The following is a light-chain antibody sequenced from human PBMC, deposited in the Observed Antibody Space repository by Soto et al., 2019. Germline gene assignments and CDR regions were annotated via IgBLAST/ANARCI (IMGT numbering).Light chain of an antibody. CDR2: GNS. V-gene: IGLV1-40*01. J-gene: IGLJ2*01. CDR3: QSYDSSLPVV. CDR1: SSNIGSGYD. Sequence: QSVLTQPPSVSGAPGQRVTISCTGSSSNIGSGYDVHWYQQLPGTAPKLLIYGNSNRPSGVPDRFSGSKFGTSASLAITGLQAEDEADYYCQSYDSSLPVVFGGGTKLTVL.